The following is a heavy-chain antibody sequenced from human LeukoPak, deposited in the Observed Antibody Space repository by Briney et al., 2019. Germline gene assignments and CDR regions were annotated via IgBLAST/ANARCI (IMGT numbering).Heavy chain of an antibody. Sequence: PGASVKVSCKASGYTFTGYYMHWVRQAPGQGLEWMGWINPNSGATNYAQKLQGRVTITRDTSIDTAYMQLSRLRSDDTAVYYCAKDRYGDYEAPFHYYMDAWGRGTTVTVSS. CDR1: GYTFTGYY. CDR3: AKDRYGDYEAPFHYYMDA. CDR2: INPNSGAT. J-gene: IGHJ6*03. V-gene: IGHV1-2*02. D-gene: IGHD5-12*01.